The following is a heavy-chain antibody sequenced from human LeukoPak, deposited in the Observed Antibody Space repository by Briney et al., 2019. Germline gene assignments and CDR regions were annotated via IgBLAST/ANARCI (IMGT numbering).Heavy chain of an antibody. D-gene: IGHD2-21*02. V-gene: IGHV3-13*01. CDR1: GFTFSSYD. CDR3: ARASLGLAYCGGDCPHRDAFDI. Sequence: GGSLRLSCAASGFTFSSYDMHWVRQATGKGLEWVSAIGTAGDTYYPGSVKGRFTISRENAKNSLYLQMNSLRAGDTAVYYCARASLGLAYCGGDCPHRDAFDIWGQGTMVTVSS. J-gene: IGHJ3*02. CDR2: IGTAGDT.